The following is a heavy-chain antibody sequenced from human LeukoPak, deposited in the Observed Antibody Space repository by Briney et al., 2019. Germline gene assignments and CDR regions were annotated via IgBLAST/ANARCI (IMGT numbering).Heavy chain of an antibody. CDR3: ARGGDYVSFDY. V-gene: IGHV1-18*01. Sequence: ASVKVSCKASGGTFSSYAISWVRQAPGQGLEWMGWISAYNGNTNCAQKLQGRVTMTTDTSTSTAYMELRSLRSDDTAVYYCARGGDYVSFDYWGQGTLVTVSS. CDR1: GGTFSSYA. J-gene: IGHJ4*02. D-gene: IGHD4-17*01. CDR2: ISAYNGNT.